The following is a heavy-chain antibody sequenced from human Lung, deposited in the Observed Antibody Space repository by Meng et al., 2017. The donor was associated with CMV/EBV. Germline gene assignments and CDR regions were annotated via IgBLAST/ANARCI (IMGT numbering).Heavy chain of an antibody. Sequence: GEFXKISCAASGFTFSSYWMSWVRQAPGKGLEWVANIKQDGSEKYYVDSVKGRFTISRDNAKYSLYLQMNSLRAEDTAVYYCARVDFWTDQYYFDYWGQGTLVTVSS. V-gene: IGHV3-7*01. CDR3: ARVDFWTDQYYFDY. J-gene: IGHJ4*02. D-gene: IGHD3/OR15-3a*01. CDR1: GFTFSSYW. CDR2: IKQDGSEK.